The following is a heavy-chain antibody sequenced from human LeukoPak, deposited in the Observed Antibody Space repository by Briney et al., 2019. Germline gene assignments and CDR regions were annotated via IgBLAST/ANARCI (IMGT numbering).Heavy chain of an antibody. V-gene: IGHV3-23*01. J-gene: IGHJ4*02. CDR1: GFAFNNYV. CDR2: ISGSGDST. Sequence: GGSLRLSCAASGFAFNNYVMTWVRQAPGKGLDWFSAISGSGDSTYYADSVKGRFTISRDNSKNTLYLQMNSLRAEDTAVYYCAKERDMVATGSFDYWGQGTLVTVSS. D-gene: IGHD5-12*01. CDR3: AKERDMVATGSFDY.